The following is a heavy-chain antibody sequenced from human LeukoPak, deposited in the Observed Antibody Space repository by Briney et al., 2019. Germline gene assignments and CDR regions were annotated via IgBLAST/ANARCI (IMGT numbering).Heavy chain of an antibody. V-gene: IGHV3-15*01. CDR1: GFTFSDAW. J-gene: IGHJ3*01. D-gene: IGHD6-19*01. Sequence: GGSLRLSCAASGFTFSDAWMSWVRQAPGKGLEWVGRIKTKTDGGTTDYAAPVKGRFTISRDNSKSTLYLQMNNLRAEDTALYYCATNIPPWGIAVAAVTVDAFDLWGQGTMVIVSS. CDR2: IKTKTDGGTT. CDR3: ATNIPPWGIAVAAVTVDAFDL.